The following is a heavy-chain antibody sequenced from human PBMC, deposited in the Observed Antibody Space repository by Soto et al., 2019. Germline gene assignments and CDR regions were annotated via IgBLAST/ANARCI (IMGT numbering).Heavy chain of an antibody. J-gene: IGHJ4*02. Sequence: QVQLVESGGGVVPPGKSLRLSCAASGFTFSTYGMNWVLQAPGKGLEWVAVIWYNGNIKDYGDSVKGRFSISRDNSNNTLYLQMNNLRADDTAVYYCVRNAAAGTGFSDNWGQGTLVTVSP. CDR1: GFTFSTYG. CDR3: VRNAAAGTGFSDN. V-gene: IGHV3-33*03. D-gene: IGHD6-13*01. CDR2: IWYNGNIK.